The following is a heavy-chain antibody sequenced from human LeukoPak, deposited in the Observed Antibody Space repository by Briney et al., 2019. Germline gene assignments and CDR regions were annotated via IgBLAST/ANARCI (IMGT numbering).Heavy chain of an antibody. V-gene: IGHV4-38-2*02. CDR1: GYSISSGYY. CDR2: VFHSGST. D-gene: IGHD3-16*02. CDR3: ARVAGVSIINSYYFGS. J-gene: IGHJ4*02. Sequence: ASETLSLTCTVSGYSISSGYYWGWIRQPPGKGLEWIGSVFHSGSTYINPSLKSRVTMSVDTSKNHFSLNLSPVTAADTAVYYCARVAGVSIINSYYFGSWGQGTLVAVS.